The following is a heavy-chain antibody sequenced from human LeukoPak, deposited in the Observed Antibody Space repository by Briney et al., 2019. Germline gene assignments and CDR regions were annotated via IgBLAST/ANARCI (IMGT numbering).Heavy chain of an antibody. CDR1: GFTFSGSA. J-gene: IGHJ4*02. D-gene: IGHD3-16*02. CDR2: IRSKANSYAT. CDR3: TRMRDYVWGSYRFDY. V-gene: IGHV3-73*01. Sequence: GGSLRLSCAASGFTFSGSAMHWVRQASGKGLEWVGRIRSKANSYATAYAASVKGRFTISRDDSKNTAYLQMNSLKTEDTAVYYCTRMRDYVWGSYRFDYWGQGTLVTVSS.